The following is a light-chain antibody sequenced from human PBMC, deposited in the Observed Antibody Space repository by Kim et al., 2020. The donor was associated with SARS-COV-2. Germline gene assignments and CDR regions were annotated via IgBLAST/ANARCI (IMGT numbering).Light chain of an antibody. CDR3: QQAHSFPVT. CDR2: SAS. Sequence: DIQMTQSPSSVSASVGDRVSITCRASQGISSYLAWYQQKPGRAPKLLIYSASSLQRGVPSRFSGSGSGTDFSLTISSLQPEDSATYYCQQAHSFPVTFGAGTKVDIK. J-gene: IGKJ4*01. V-gene: IGKV1-12*01. CDR1: QGISSY.